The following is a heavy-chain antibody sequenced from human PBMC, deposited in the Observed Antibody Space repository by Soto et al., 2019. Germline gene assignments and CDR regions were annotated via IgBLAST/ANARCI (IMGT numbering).Heavy chain of an antibody. CDR3: ARHVRGAVTMNWFDP. CDR1: GGSIISSNFY. J-gene: IGHJ5*02. D-gene: IGHD3-10*02. CDR2: VEYGGST. V-gene: IGHV4-39*01. Sequence: SETLSLTCTVSGGSIISSNFYWGWIRQPPGKGLEWIGSVEYGGSTYDNPSLKSRVTLSADTSKNQFSLKLTSLTAADTAIYYCARHVRGAVTMNWFDPWGHGTLVTVAS.